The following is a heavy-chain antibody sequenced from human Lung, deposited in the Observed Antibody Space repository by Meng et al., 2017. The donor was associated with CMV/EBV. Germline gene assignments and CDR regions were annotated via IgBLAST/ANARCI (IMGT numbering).Heavy chain of an antibody. J-gene: IGHJ6*02. D-gene: IGHD3-9*01. V-gene: IGHV3-21*01. CDR3: ARDDSVLTGYYPIHYFYSMDV. Sequence: GESXKISCAASEFTFSSYSMNWVRQAPGKGLEWVSSISSSGSYIYYADSVKGRFTILRDNAKNSLYLQMNSLRAEDTAVYYCARDDSVLTGYYPIHYFYSMDVWGQGXTVTASS. CDR2: ISSSGSYI. CDR1: EFTFSSYS.